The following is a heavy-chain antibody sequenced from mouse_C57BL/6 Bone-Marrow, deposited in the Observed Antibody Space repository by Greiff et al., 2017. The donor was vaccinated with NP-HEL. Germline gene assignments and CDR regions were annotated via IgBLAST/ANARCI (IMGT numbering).Heavy chain of an antibody. D-gene: IGHD2-1*01. CDR1: GYSFTGYF. V-gene: IGHV1-20*01. J-gene: IGHJ2*01. CDR3: ARDYGNYVGY. Sequence: DVKLQESGPELVKPGDSVKISCKASGYSFTGYFMNWVMQSHGKSLEWIGRINPYNGDTFYNQKFKGKATLTVDTSSSTAHMELRSLTSEDSAVYYCARDYGNYVGYWGQGTTLTVSS. CDR2: INPYNGDT.